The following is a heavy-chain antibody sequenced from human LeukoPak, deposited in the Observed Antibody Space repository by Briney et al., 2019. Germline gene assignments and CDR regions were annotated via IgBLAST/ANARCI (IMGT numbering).Heavy chain of an antibody. CDR2: TYYRSKKDN. V-gene: IGHV6-1*01. J-gene: IGHJ6*02. CDR1: GDSVSSNSSD. CDR3: ARTSYGANPKDIFMDF. Sequence: SRTVSLTCAISGDSVSSNSSDWEWVRPSPSRGLEWRVITYYRSKKDNDYAVSQKRRISINPDTSKNQFSLQPNTVTPEETAVYYCARTSYGANPKDIFMDFWGQGPMVAVSS. D-gene: IGHD4-23*01.